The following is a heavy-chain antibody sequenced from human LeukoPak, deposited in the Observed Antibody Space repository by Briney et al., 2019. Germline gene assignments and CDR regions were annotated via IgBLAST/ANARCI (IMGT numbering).Heavy chain of an antibody. Sequence: SETLSLTCAVYGGSFSGYYWSWIRQPPGKGLEWIGEINHSGSTNYNPSLKSRVTISVDTSKNQFSLKLSSVTAADTAVYYCARRMENSGTGDYWGQGTLVTVSS. V-gene: IGHV4-34*01. CDR1: GGSFSGYY. J-gene: IGHJ4*02. CDR2: INHSGST. D-gene: IGHD3-10*01. CDR3: ARRMENSGTGDY.